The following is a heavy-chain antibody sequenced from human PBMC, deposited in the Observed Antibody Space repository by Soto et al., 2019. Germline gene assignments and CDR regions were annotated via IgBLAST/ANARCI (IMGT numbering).Heavy chain of an antibody. Sequence: NPSETLSLTCAVSGDSISNNNCWNWVRQPPGKGLEWIGEIYDSGTTNDNPSLKSRVTMSVDKSKNQFSLRLSSLTAADTAVYYCERRRITTFGVVITGYGMDVWGQGTTVTVSS. D-gene: IGHD3-3*01. CDR1: GDSISNNNC. V-gene: IGHV4-4*02. J-gene: IGHJ6*02. CDR3: ERRRITTFGVVITGYGMDV. CDR2: IYDSGTT.